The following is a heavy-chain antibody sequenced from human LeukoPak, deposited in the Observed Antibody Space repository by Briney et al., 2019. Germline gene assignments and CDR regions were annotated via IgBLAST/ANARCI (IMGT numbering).Heavy chain of an antibody. D-gene: IGHD6-13*01. CDR2: ISNVATI. V-gene: IGHV3-23*01. CDR3: AKVAAAGTPLGADYYYGMDV. Sequence: GGSLRLSCAASGFTFRSYATTWVRQAPGKGLEWVSEISNVATINYADSVKGRFTISRDNSKNTLYLQMNSLRAEDTAVYYCAKVAAAGTPLGADYYYGMDVWGQGTTVTVSS. J-gene: IGHJ6*02. CDR1: GFTFRSYA.